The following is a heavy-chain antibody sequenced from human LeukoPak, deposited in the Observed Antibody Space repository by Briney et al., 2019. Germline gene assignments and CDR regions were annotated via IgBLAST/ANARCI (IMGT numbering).Heavy chain of an antibody. J-gene: IGHJ4*02. V-gene: IGHV4-38-2*01. Sequence: PSETLSLTCAVSGYSISSGYYWGWIRQPPGKGLEWIGSIYHSASTSHNPSLKSRVTISVDTSKNQFSLKLSSVTAADTAVYYCASNNYDFWSGRFDYWGQGTLVTVSS. D-gene: IGHD3-3*01. CDR2: IYHSAST. CDR3: ASNNYDFWSGRFDY. CDR1: GYSISSGYY.